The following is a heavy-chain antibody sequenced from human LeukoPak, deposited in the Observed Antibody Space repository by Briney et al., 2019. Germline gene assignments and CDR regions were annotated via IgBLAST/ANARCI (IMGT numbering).Heavy chain of an antibody. CDR1: GFSFSDYY. D-gene: IGHD4-11*01. J-gene: IGHJ4*02. V-gene: IGHV3-11*04. CDR3: ARDSGGRRTVTEFDY. CDR2: ISSSGTSI. Sequence: GGSLRLSCAASGFSFSDYYMSWIRQAPGKGLEWVSYISSSGTSIFYADSVKGRFTISRDNAKNSLYLQMNSLRGEDTAVYYCARDSGGRRTVTEFDYWGQGTLVTVSS.